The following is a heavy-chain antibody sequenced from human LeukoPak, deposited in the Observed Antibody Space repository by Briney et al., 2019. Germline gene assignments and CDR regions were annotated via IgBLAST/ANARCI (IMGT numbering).Heavy chain of an antibody. V-gene: IGHV4-59*01. CDR3: ARDYCTNGVCYFDY. J-gene: IGHJ4*02. Sequence: PSETLSLTCTVSGGSISSYYWSWIRQPPGKGLEWIGYIYYSGSTNHNPSLKSRVTISVDTSKNQFSLKLSSVTAADTAVYYCARDYCTNGVCYFDYWGQGTLVTVSS. CDR2: IYYSGST. D-gene: IGHD2-8*01. CDR1: GGSISSYY.